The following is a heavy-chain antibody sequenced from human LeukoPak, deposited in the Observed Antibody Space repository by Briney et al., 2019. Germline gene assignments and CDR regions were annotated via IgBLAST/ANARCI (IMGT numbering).Heavy chain of an antibody. Sequence: GGSLRLSCAASGFIFSSYAMNWVRQAPGKGLEWVSSISSSSSYIYYADSVKGRFTISRDNAKNSLYLQMNSLRAEDTAVYYCARAGYDSSGYSFDYWGQGTLVTVSS. CDR3: ARAGYDSSGYSFDY. J-gene: IGHJ4*02. V-gene: IGHV3-21*01. CDR1: GFIFSSYA. D-gene: IGHD3-22*01. CDR2: ISSSSSYI.